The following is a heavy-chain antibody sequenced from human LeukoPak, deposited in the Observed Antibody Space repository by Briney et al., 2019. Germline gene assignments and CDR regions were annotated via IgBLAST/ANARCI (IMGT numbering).Heavy chain of an antibody. V-gene: IGHV3-66*01. Sequence: GGSLRLSCAASGFTVSTNYMNWVRQAPGKGLEWVSVINSGGSTYYADSVKGRFTISRDNSKNTLYLQMNSLRAEDTAVYYCARDHCSGGSCYYYYYGMDVWGQGTTVTVSS. CDR1: GFTVSTNY. CDR2: INSGGST. CDR3: ARDHCSGGSCYYYYYGMDV. D-gene: IGHD2-15*01. J-gene: IGHJ6*02.